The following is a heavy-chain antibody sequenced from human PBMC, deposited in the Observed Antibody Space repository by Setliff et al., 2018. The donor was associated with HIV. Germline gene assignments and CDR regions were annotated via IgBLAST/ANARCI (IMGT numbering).Heavy chain of an antibody. V-gene: IGHV3-23*01. CDR3: AKDIYGGHFYYFDY. CDR1: GFTLSNFD. CDR2: ITGSGGGT. D-gene: IGHD4-17*01. J-gene: IGHJ4*02. Sequence: GGSLRLSCAASGFTLSNFDISWVRQAPGKGLEWVSIITGSGGGTSYADSVKGRFTISRDNSKNTLYLQMNNLRGEDTALYYCAKDIYGGHFYYFDYWGQGTLVTVSS.